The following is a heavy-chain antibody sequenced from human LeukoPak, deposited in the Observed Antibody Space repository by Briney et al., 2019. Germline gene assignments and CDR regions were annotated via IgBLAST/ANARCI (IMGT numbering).Heavy chain of an antibody. Sequence: SQTLSLTCTVSGGSISSGSYYWSWIRQPAGKGLEWIGRIYTSGSTNYNPSLKSRVTISVDTSKNQFSLKLSSVTAADTAVYYCARGFIAAAVPYNWFDPWGQGTLVTVSS. V-gene: IGHV4-61*02. CDR2: IYTSGST. J-gene: IGHJ5*02. CDR1: GGSISSGSYY. CDR3: ARGFIAAAVPYNWFDP. D-gene: IGHD6-13*01.